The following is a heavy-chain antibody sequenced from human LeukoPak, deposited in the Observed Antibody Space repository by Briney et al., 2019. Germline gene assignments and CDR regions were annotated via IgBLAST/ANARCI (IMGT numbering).Heavy chain of an antibody. D-gene: IGHD6-13*01. CDR2: ISLGNSTM. J-gene: IGHJ4*02. V-gene: IGHV3-48*04. Sequence: GGSLGLSCAASGFTFSSFTMNWARQVPGKGLEWISYISLGNSTMFYADSVKGRFTISRDNAKNSLYLQMNSLRAEDTAVYYCARDSIQQQLVLEDRGYPYYFEHWGQGTLVTVSS. CDR3: ARDSIQQQLVLEDRGYPYYFEH. CDR1: GFTFSSFT.